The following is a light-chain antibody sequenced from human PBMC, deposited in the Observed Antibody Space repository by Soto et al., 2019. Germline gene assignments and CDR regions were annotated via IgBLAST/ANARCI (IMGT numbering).Light chain of an antibody. CDR3: QQYNNWPRT. CDR2: GAS. CDR1: QSVSSN. V-gene: IGKV3-15*01. J-gene: IGKJ1*01. Sequence: EIVMTQSPVTLSVSPGERVTLSCRASQSVSSNLAWYQQKPGQAPRLLIYGASTRATGIPARFSGSGSGTEFTLTISSLQSEDFAVYYCQQYNNWPRTFGQGTKV.